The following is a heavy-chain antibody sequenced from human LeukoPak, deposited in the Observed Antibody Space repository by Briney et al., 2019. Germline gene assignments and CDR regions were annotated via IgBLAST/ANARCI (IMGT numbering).Heavy chain of an antibody. Sequence: SETLSLTCTVSGGSISSYYWSWIRQPAGEGLEWIGRVYSSGTTNYNPSLQSRVTMSVDSSKNEFSLKRNSVTAADTAVYYCARGRYCTTTSCTYWYFDLWGRGTLVTVSS. V-gene: IGHV4-4*07. D-gene: IGHD2-2*01. J-gene: IGHJ2*01. CDR2: VYSSGTT. CDR3: ARGRYCTTTSCTYWYFDL. CDR1: GGSISSYY.